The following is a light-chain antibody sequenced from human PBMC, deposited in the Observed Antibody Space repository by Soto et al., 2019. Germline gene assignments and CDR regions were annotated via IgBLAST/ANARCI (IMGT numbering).Light chain of an antibody. V-gene: IGKV3-15*01. CDR3: QHYNNWPPWT. CDR2: GAS. Sequence: EIVMTQSPATLSVSPGERVTLSCRASQSVSNNLAWYQQKPGQAPRLLMYGASTRATGIPARFSGSGSGTEFTLTICSLQSEDFTVYYCQHYNNWPPWTFGQGTKVEIK. J-gene: IGKJ1*01. CDR1: QSVSNN.